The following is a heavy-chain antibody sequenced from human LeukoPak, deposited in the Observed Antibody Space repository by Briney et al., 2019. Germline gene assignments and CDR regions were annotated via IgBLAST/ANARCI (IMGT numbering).Heavy chain of an antibody. CDR1: GGSISSYY. D-gene: IGHD4-11*01. J-gene: IGHJ4*02. V-gene: IGHV4-59*01. CDR3: ARHSRSYFDY. CDR2: IYYSGGT. Sequence: SETLSLTCTVSGGSISSYYWSWIRQPPGKGLEWIGYIYYSGGTNYNPSLKGRVTISVDTSKNQFSLKLSSVTAADTAVYYCARHSRSYFDYWGQGTLVTVSS.